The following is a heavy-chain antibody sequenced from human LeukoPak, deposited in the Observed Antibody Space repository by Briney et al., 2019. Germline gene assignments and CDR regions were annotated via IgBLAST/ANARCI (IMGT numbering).Heavy chain of an antibody. CDR3: ARDKTGNNWFDP. CDR2: VSYSGST. V-gene: IGHV4-59*13. Sequence: SETLSLTCTVSGGSISNYYWSWIRQPPGKELEWVGYVSYSGSTNYNPSLNSRVTISIDTSKSQFSLELSSVTAADTAVYYCARDKTGNNWFDPWGQGTLVTVSS. J-gene: IGHJ5*02. D-gene: IGHD1-1*01. CDR1: GGSISNYY.